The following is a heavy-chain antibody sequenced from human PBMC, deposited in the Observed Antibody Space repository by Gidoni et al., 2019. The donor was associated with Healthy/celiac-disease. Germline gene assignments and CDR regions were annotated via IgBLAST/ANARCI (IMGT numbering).Heavy chain of an antibody. D-gene: IGHD3-3*01. V-gene: IGHV4-34*01. CDR2: INHSGST. J-gene: IGHJ4*02. Sequence: QVQLQQWGAGLLKPSETLSLTCAVYGGSFSGYYWSWIRQPPGKGLEWIGEINHSGSTNYNPSLKSRVTISVDTSKNQFSLKLSSVTAADTAVYYCAREQVFGVNYWGQGTLVTVSS. CDR1: GGSFSGYY. CDR3: AREQVFGVNY.